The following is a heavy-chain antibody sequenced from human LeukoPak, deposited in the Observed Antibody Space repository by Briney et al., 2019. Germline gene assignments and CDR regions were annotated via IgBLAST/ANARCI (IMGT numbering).Heavy chain of an antibody. CDR2: MNPNSGNT. J-gene: IGHJ4*02. CDR1: GYTFTSYD. V-gene: IGHV1-8*01. Sequence: GASVKVSCKASGYTFTSYDINWVRQATGQGLEWMGWMNPNSGNTGYAQKFQGRVTMTRNTSISTAYMELSSLRSDDTAVYYCARGLVGVIPDWYFDYWGQGTLVTVSS. D-gene: IGHD3-10*01. CDR3: ARGLVGVIPDWYFDY.